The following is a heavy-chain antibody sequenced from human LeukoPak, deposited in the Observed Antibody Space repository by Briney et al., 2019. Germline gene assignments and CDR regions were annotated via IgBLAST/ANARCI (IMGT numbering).Heavy chain of an antibody. CDR2: IRYDGSNK. CDR1: RFTFSSYG. V-gene: IGHV3-30*02. D-gene: IGHD2-15*01. CDR3: AKYIVATNSNLVAATRRYFDY. Sequence: PGGSLRLSCAASRFTFSSYGMHWVRQAPGKGLEWVAFIRYDGSNKYYADSVKGRFTISRDNSKNTLYLQMNSLSAEDTAVYYCAKYIVATNSNLVAATRRYFDYWGQGTLVTVSS. J-gene: IGHJ4*02.